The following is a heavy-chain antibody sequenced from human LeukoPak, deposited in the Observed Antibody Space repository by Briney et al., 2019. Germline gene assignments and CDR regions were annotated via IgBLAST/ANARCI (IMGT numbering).Heavy chain of an antibody. V-gene: IGHV1-2*02. CDR1: GYTFTGYY. Sequence: ASVKVSCKASGYTFTGYYMHWVRQAPGQGLEWMGWINPNSGGTNYAQEFQGRVTMTRDTSISTAYMELSRLRFDDTAVYYCARDSSGSYEDYWGQGTLVTVSS. CDR2: INPNSGGT. CDR3: ARDSSGSYEDY. D-gene: IGHD1-26*01. J-gene: IGHJ4*02.